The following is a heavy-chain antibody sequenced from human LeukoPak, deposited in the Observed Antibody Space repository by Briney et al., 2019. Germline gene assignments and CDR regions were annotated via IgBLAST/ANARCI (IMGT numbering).Heavy chain of an antibody. V-gene: IGHV3-9*01. CDR2: ISWNSGTI. CDR3: AKDIRLYYYGSGISSAFDI. D-gene: IGHD3-10*01. Sequence: GGSLRLSCAASGFTFSTYSMNWVRQAPGKGLEWVSGISWNSGTIGYADSVKGRFTISRDNAKNSLYLQMNSLRAEDTALYYCAKDIRLYYYGSGISSAFDIWGQGTMVTVSS. J-gene: IGHJ3*02. CDR1: GFTFSTYS.